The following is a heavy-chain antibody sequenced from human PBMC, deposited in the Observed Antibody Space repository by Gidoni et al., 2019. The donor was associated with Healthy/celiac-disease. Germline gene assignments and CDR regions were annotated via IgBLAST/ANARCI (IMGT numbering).Heavy chain of an antibody. V-gene: IGHV1-69*01. J-gene: IGHJ4*02. CDR2: ISPIFGTA. CDR3: ARAPYCGGDCYYFDY. CDR1: GGTFRSYA. D-gene: IGHD2-21*02. Sequence: QVQLVQSGAEVKKPGSSVKVSCQASGGTFRSYAISWVRQAPGQGLEWMGGISPIFGTANYAQKFQGRVTITADESTSTAYMELSSLRSEDTAVYYCARAPYCGGDCYYFDYWGQGTLVTVSS.